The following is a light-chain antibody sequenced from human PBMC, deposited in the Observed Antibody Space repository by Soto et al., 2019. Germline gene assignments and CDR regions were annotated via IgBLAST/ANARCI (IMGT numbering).Light chain of an antibody. Sequence: QSVLTQPPSVSAAPGQKVTISCSGSSSNIGNNYVSWYQQLPGTAPRLLIYENDKRPSGIPDRFSGSKSGTSASQGLTGLQTVDYVDYFCGAWDSGLSGYVFATGTKLTVL. CDR3: GAWDSGLSGYV. V-gene: IGLV1-51*02. J-gene: IGLJ1*01. CDR2: END. CDR1: SSNIGNNY.